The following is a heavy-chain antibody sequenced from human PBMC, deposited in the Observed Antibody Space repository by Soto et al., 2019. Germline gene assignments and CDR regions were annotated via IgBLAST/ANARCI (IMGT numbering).Heavy chain of an antibody. CDR3: AKLRDFVVLPAGILDY. D-gene: IGHD2-8*01. CDR1: GFTFSSYA. V-gene: IGHV3-23*01. Sequence: GGSLRLSCAASGFTFSSYAISWIRLSPGRGLEWVSVISGGGDSTYYTPSVKGRFTISRDDFKDTLYLQMNSLRTEDTAIYYCAKLRDFVVLPAGILDYWGPGTLVTVSS. J-gene: IGHJ4*02. CDR2: ISGGGDST.